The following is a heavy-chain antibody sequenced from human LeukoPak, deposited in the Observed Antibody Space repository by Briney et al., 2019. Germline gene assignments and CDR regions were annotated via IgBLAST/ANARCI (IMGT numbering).Heavy chain of an antibody. CDR3: ARGLDQYGSPSYYNDY. CDR2: INHSGST. J-gene: IGHJ4*02. CDR1: GGSFSGYS. D-gene: IGHD3-10*01. Sequence: SETLSLTCAVYGGSFSGYSWSWIRQPPGKGLEWIGEINHSGSTNYSPSLKSRVTISVDTSKNQFSLKLSSVTAADTAVYYCARGLDQYGSPSYYNDYWGQGTLVTVSS. V-gene: IGHV4-34*01.